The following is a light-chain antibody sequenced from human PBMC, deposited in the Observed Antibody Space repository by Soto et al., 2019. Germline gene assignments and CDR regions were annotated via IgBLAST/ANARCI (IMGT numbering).Light chain of an antibody. CDR2: GAS. Sequence: EIVLTQSPGTLSLSPGERATLSCRASQSVTSTYLVWFQHKPGQAPRLLIYGASSRATGIPDRFSGSGSGTDFTLTISELQGDDCAVYYCLQCGTSPWTFGQGTKVEI. J-gene: IGKJ1*01. CDR3: LQCGTSPWT. CDR1: QSVTSTY. V-gene: IGKV3-20*01.